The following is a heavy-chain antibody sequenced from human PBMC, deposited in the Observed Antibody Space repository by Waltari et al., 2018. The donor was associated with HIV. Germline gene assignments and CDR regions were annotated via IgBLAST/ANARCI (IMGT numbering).Heavy chain of an antibody. V-gene: IGHV3-15*01. CDR3: TSWQGGSF. CDR2: IKNNANGGAV. CDR1: GLSFRDVW. J-gene: IGHJ4*02. D-gene: IGHD5-12*01. Sequence: EVELVESGVGLVKPGGSLRLSLAASGLSFRDVWMIWVLQAPGKGLEWVARIKNNANGGAVDYGALVKGRFTISRDDSKSMVYLQMNNLEADDTAVYFCTSWQGGSFWGQGTLVTVSS.